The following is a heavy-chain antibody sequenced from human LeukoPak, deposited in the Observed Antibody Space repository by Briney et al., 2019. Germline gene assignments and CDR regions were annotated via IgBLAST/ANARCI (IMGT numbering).Heavy chain of an antibody. CDR1: GFTFTNFW. CDR2: IQTDGST. Sequence: GGPLTLSCAASGFTFTNFWMNWVRQTPGKGLMWVSRIQTDGSTRYAESVKGRFTISRDNAKNTVYLQMNTLSAEDTAIYYCARGLHWNDFNWFDSWGQGTLVTVSS. D-gene: IGHD1-1*01. J-gene: IGHJ5*01. V-gene: IGHV3-74*01. CDR3: ARGLHWNDFNWFDS.